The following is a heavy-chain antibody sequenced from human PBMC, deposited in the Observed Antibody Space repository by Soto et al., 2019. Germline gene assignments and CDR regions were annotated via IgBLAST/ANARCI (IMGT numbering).Heavy chain of an antibody. Sequence: SETLSLTCTVSGYSISSGYYWGWIRQPPGKGLEWIGSIYHSGSSYYNPSLKSRVTISVDTSKNQFSLELSSVTTADTAVYYCARGDNGASDHYWGQGTLVTVSS. D-gene: IGHD4-17*01. V-gene: IGHV4-38-2*02. CDR2: IYHSGSS. CDR3: ARGDNGASDHY. CDR1: GYSISSGYY. J-gene: IGHJ4*02.